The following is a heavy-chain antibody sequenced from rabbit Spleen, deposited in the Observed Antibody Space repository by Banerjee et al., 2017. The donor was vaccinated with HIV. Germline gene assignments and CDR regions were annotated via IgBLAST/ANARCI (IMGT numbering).Heavy chain of an antibody. D-gene: IGHD1-1*01. CDR1: GFTLSSYY. CDR2: IDPVFSIT. J-gene: IGHJ4*01. Sequence: QLEESGGGLVQPGGSLKLSCTASGFTLSSYYMNWVRQAPGKGLEWIGYIDPVFSITYFANWVNGRFSISRENAQTTVTLRMTSLTAADRATYFCARDLLGVIGWNFYLWGPGTLVTVS. CDR3: ARDLLGVIGWNFYL. V-gene: IGHV1S7*01.